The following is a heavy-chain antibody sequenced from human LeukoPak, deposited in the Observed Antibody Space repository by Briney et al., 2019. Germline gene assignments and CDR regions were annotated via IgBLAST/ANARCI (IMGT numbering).Heavy chain of an antibody. J-gene: IGHJ5*02. D-gene: IGHD3-10*01. V-gene: IGHV4-39*07. CDR2: IYYSGST. Sequence: PSETLSLTCTVSGGSISSSSYYWGWIRQPPGKGLEWIGSIYYSGSTYYNPSLKSRVTISVDTSKNQFSLKLSSVTAADTAVYYCASEPNGVLLWFGEPLGWFDPWGQGTLVTVSS. CDR1: GGSISSSSYY. CDR3: ASEPNGVLLWFGEPLGWFDP.